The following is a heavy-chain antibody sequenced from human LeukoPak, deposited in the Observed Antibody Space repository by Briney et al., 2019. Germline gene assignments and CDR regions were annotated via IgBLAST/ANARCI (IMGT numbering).Heavy chain of an antibody. CDR2: IYYSGST. Sequence: SETLSLTCTVSGGSISTYHWSWIRQPPGKGLEWIGYIYYSGSTNYNPSLKSRVTISVDTSKNQFSLKLSSVTAADTAVYYCARALGYSYGNFDYWGQGTLVTVSS. J-gene: IGHJ4*02. CDR1: GGSISTYH. D-gene: IGHD5-18*01. CDR3: ARALGYSYGNFDY. V-gene: IGHV4-59*01.